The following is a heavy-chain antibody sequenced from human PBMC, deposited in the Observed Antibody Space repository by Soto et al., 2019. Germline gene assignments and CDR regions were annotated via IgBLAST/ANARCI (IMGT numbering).Heavy chain of an antibody. CDR1: GFTFSSYS. CDR2: ISSSSSTI. D-gene: IGHD3-22*01. Sequence: HPGGSLRLSCAASGFTFSSYSMNWVRQAPGKGLEWVSYISSSSSTIYYADSVRARFTISRDNAKNSLYLQMNSLRDEDTAVYYCAEGDSSGYYYCGQGTLVTVSS. CDR3: AEGDSSGYYY. V-gene: IGHV3-48*02. J-gene: IGHJ4*02.